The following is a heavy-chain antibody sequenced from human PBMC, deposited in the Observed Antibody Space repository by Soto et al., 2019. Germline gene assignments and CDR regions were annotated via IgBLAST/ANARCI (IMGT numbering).Heavy chain of an antibody. Sequence: GGSLRLSCAASGFTFSSYGMHWVRQAPGKGLEWVAVISYDGSNKYYADSVKGRFTISRDNSKNTLYLQMNSLRAEDTAVYYCAVQVWGVTPNFDYWGQGTLVTVSS. CDR1: GFTFSSYG. D-gene: IGHD3-10*01. J-gene: IGHJ4*02. CDR3: AVQVWGVTPNFDY. CDR2: ISYDGSNK. V-gene: IGHV3-30*03.